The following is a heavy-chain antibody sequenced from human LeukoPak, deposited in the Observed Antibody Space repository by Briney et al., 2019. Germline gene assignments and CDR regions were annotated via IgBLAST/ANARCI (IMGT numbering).Heavy chain of an antibody. CDR3: ARETGYAYGRAPLDY. CDR1: GYTFTSYY. CDR2: INPSGGST. Sequence: ASVKVSCKASGYTFTSYYMHWVRQAPGQGLEWMGIINPSGGSTSYAQKFQGRVTITADKSTGTAYMELSSPRSDDTAVYYCARETGYAYGRAPLDYWGQGTLVTVSS. V-gene: IGHV1-46*01. D-gene: IGHD5-18*01. J-gene: IGHJ4*02.